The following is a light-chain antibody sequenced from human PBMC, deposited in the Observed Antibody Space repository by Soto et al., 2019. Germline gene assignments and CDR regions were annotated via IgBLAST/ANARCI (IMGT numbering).Light chain of an antibody. CDR1: GSDVGGYKF. V-gene: IGLV2-14*01. CDR3: SSYTSSSTFV. CDR2: EVT. J-gene: IGLJ1*01. Sequence: QSVLTQPASVSGSPGQSITISCTGSGSDVGGYKFVSWYQQHPGKVPRLMIYEVTERPSGVSNRFSGSRSGNTASLTISGLQAEDEADYYCSSYTSSSTFVFGTGTKVTVL.